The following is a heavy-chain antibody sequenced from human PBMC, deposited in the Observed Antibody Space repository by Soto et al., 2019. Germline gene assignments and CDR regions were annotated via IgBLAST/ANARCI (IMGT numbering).Heavy chain of an antibody. Sequence: LRLSCAASGFTFSNYAMTWVRQAPGKGLEWVSTNTGGGGTTYYADSVKGRFTISRDNSKKTLFLQMSSLRAEDTAVYYCAKAGTPSPYNRFEPWRQGTLVTVSS. CDR1: GFTFSNYA. V-gene: IGHV3-23*01. CDR3: AKAGTPSPYNRFEP. D-gene: IGHD1-26*01. CDR2: NTGGGGTT. J-gene: IGHJ5*02.